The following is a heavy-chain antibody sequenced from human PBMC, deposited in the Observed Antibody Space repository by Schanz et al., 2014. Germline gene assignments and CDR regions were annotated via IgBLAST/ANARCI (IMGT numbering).Heavy chain of an antibody. V-gene: IGHV3-48*02. D-gene: IGHD3-10*01. CDR2: ISTSSTTR. CDR3: ARGEFGRLFPTWFDP. Sequence: EGQLVESGGGLVQPGGSLRLSFFSSFFTSSLFLINWVRQTPEKGLEWVSYISTSSTTRYYAASLRGRFTISRDDAKNSVYLQMNSLRDEDTAVYYCARGEFGRLFPTWFDPWGQGTLVTVSS. CDR1: FFTSSLFL. J-gene: IGHJ5*02.